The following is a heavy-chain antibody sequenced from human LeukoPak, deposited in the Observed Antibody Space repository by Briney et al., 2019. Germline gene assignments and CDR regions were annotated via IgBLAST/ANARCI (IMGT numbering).Heavy chain of an antibody. D-gene: IGHD1-1*01. Sequence: ADTLSLICTLSGGSISMYYWSSIRHPPGKGREWMGYIYYRGSHNYNPPLKSRVTISVDTSKNQFSLKLSSVTAADTAVYYCAREGTIPGFFDYWGQGTLVTDCS. J-gene: IGHJ4*02. CDR1: GGSISMYY. CDR2: IYYRGSH. CDR3: AREGTIPGFFDY. V-gene: IGHV4-59*01.